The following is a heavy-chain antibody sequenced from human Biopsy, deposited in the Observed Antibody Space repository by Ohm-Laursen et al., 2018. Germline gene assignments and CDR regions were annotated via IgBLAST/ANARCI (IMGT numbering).Heavy chain of an antibody. Sequence: AASVKVSCKVSGYTLNELFMHWVRQVPGKGLEWMGGFAPENGKTVYAQNFQARVSLTEDTSTDTAYMELRSLRSEDTAVYYCAADINVWNVNYWGQGTQVTVSS. CDR1: GYTLNELF. CDR3: AADINVWNVNY. D-gene: IGHD1-1*01. J-gene: IGHJ4*02. V-gene: IGHV1-24*01. CDR2: FAPENGKT.